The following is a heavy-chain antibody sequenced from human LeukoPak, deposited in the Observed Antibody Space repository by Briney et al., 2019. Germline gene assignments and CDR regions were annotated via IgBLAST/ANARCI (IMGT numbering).Heavy chain of an antibody. Sequence: GGSLRLSCSASGFTFSSYAMHWVRQAPGKGLEYVSAIIGNGGSTYYADSLKGRFTISRDNSKNTLYLQMNSLRAEDTAVYYCARIKQPDYYYGMDVWGQGTTVTVSS. J-gene: IGHJ6*02. CDR3: ARIKQPDYYYGMDV. CDR2: IIGNGGST. CDR1: GFTFSSYA. V-gene: IGHV3-64*04. D-gene: IGHD6-13*01.